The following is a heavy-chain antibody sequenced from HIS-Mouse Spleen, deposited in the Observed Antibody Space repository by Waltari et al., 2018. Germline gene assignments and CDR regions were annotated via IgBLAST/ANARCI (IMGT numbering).Heavy chain of an antibody. V-gene: IGHV4-39*07. CDR2: IYYRGRT. CDR3: AREIPYSSSWYDWYFDL. J-gene: IGHJ2*01. D-gene: IGHD6-13*01. Sequence: QLQLQESGPGLVKPSETLSLTCTVSGGSISSSSYYWGWIRQPPGKGLEWIGSIYYRGRTYYNPYLKSRVTRAVDTAKNQFSLKLSSVTAADTAVYYCAREIPYSSSWYDWYFDLWGRGTLVTVSS. CDR1: GGSISSSSYY.